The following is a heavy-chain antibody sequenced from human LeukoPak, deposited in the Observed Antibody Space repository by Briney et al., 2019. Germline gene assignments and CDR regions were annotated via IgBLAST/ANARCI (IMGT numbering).Heavy chain of an antibody. V-gene: IGHV1-69*06. Sequence: SVKVSCKASGYTFTGHYMHWVRQAPGQGLEWMGGIIPIFDRPNYAQKFEGRVTITADKSTNTTYMEISSLTSDDTAVYYCARDAQWELRAFDVWGRGTMVIVSS. CDR2: IIPIFDRP. CDR1: GYTFTGHY. D-gene: IGHD1-26*01. CDR3: ARDAQWELRAFDV. J-gene: IGHJ3*01.